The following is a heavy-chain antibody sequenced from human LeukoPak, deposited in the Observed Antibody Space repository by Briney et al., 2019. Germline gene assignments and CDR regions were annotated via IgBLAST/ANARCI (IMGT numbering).Heavy chain of an antibody. CDR2: IYYSGST. D-gene: IGHD2-2*01. CDR3: ARHVRSGISCYYDY. J-gene: IGHJ4*02. V-gene: IGHV4-39*01. Sequence: KPSETLSLTCTVSGGSISSSSYYWGWIRQPPGKGLEWIGSIYYSGSTYYNPSLKSRVTISADTSKSQFSLKLTSVTAADTAVYYCARHVRSGISCYYDYWGQGSLVTVSS. CDR1: GGSISSSSYY.